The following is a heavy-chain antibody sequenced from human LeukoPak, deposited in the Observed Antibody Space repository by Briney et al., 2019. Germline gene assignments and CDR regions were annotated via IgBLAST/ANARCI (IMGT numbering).Heavy chain of an antibody. V-gene: IGHV3-23*01. CDR3: AKDGGDGYHGGSDY. Sequence: PGGSLRLSCAASGFTFSIYAMRWVRQAPGRGLEWVSTITDSGVTTYYADSVKGRFTISRDNSKNMLYLQMNSLRAEDTAVFFCAKDGGDGYHGGSDYRGQGTLVTVSS. J-gene: IGHJ4*02. CDR2: ITDSGVTT. CDR1: GFTFSIYA. D-gene: IGHD2-21*01.